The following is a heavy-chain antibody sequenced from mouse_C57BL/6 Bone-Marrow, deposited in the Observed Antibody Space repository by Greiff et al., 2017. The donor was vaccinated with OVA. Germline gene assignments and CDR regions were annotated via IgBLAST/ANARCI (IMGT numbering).Heavy chain of an antibody. CDR1: GFTFSDYG. D-gene: IGHD4-1*01. CDR2: ISSGSSTI. V-gene: IGHV5-17*01. J-gene: IGHJ3*01. Sequence: EVQRVESGAGLVKPGGSLKLSCAASGFTFSDYGMHWVRQAPEKGLEWVAYISSGSSTIYYPDSVKGRFTISRDNAKNTRYLQLRSLRAEDGALYGGARHWWFAYWGQGTLVTVSA. CDR3: ARHWWFAY.